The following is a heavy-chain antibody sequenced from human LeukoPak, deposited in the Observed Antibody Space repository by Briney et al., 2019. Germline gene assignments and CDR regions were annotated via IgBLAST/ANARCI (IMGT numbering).Heavy chain of an antibody. CDR1: GFTVSSNY. D-gene: IGHD2-2*01. J-gene: IGHJ6*03. Sequence: GGSLRLSCAVSGFTVSSNYMSWVRQAPGKGLEWVSIIYSGGSTYDADSVKGRFTISRDNAKDSLYLQMNSLRAEDTAVYYCARVGREQLPWVGYYYYYYYMDVWGKGTTVTISS. CDR2: IYSGGST. V-gene: IGHV3-66*01. CDR3: ARVGREQLPWVGYYYYYYYMDV.